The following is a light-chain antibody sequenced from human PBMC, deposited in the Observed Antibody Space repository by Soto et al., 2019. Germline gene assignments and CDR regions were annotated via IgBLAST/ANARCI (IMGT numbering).Light chain of an antibody. CDR2: DAS. CDR1: ESVASS. V-gene: IGKV3-11*01. Sequence: IVLTQSPVTLSLSPGERATLSCRASESVASSLGWYQQKPGQPPRLLIYDASDRATGIPARFGGSWSGTDFTLTISSLEPEDFAFYYCQQRVRWPWTFGQGTKVEIK. J-gene: IGKJ1*01. CDR3: QQRVRWPWT.